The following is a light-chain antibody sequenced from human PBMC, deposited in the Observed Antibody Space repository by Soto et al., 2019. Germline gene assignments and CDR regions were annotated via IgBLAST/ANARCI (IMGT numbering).Light chain of an antibody. V-gene: IGKV3-11*01. Sequence: EIVLTHSPRTLSLSPGERATLSCRPSQSVSSSYLAWYQQKPGQAPRLVXYDASNRATGIPARFSGSGSGTDFTLTISSLEPEDFAVYYCQQRCNWPPVTFGGGTKVDIK. CDR2: DAS. J-gene: IGKJ4*01. CDR1: QSVSSSY. CDR3: QQRCNWPPVT.